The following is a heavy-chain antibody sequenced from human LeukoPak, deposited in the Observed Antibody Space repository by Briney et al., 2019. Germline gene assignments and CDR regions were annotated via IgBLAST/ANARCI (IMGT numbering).Heavy chain of an antibody. J-gene: IGHJ6*02. V-gene: IGHV1-8*01. D-gene: IGHD5-18*01. CDR1: GYTFTSYD. Sequence: ASVKVSCKASGYTFTSYDINWVRQATGQGLEWMGWMNPNSGNTGYAQKFQGTVTMTRNTSISTAYMELSSLRSEDTAVYYCASTTAMVFYYYGMDVWGQGTTVTVSS. CDR3: ASTTAMVFYYYGMDV. CDR2: MNPNSGNT.